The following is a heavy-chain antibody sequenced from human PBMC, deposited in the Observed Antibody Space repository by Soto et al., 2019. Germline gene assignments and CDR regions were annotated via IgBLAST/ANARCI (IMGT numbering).Heavy chain of an antibody. D-gene: IGHD3-3*01. CDR2: MNPNSGNT. Sequence: ASAKVSCKASGYTFTSYDINWVRKTTGQGLECMGWMNPNSGNTGYAQKFQGRVTMTRNTSISTAYMELRSLRSDDTAVYYCARAGYDFWSGYRHYYYGMDVWGQGTTVTV. V-gene: IGHV1-8*01. J-gene: IGHJ6*02. CDR3: ARAGYDFWSGYRHYYYGMDV. CDR1: GYTFTSYD.